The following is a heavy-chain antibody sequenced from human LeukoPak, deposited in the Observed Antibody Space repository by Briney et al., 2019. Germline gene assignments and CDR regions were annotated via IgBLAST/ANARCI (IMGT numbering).Heavy chain of an antibody. D-gene: IGHD5-18*01. CDR3: AILSVGYSYEYYFDY. J-gene: IGHJ4*02. CDR2: IYYSGST. CDR1: GGSISSSSYY. Sequence: PSETLSLTCTVSGGSISSSSYYWGWIRQPPGKGLEWIGSIYYSGSTYYNPSLKSRVTISVDTSKSQFSLKLSSVTAADTAVYYCAILSVGYSYEYYFDYWGQGTLVTVSS. V-gene: IGHV4-39*07.